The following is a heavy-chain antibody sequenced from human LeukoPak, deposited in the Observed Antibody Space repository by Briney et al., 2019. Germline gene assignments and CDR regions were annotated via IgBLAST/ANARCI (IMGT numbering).Heavy chain of an antibody. CDR2: MNPNSGNA. D-gene: IGHD6-13*01. V-gene: IGHV1-8*01. Sequence: ASVKVSCKASGYTFTSYDLNWVRQASGQGLEWMGWMNPNSGNAGYAQKFQGRVTMTRNTSISTAYMELSSLRSEDTAVYYCARERYSSSWYHYWGQGTLVTVSS. CDR3: ARERYSSSWYHY. CDR1: GYTFTSYD. J-gene: IGHJ4*02.